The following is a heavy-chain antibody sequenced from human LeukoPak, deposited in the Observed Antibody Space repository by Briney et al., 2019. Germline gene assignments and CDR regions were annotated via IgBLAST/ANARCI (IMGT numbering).Heavy chain of an antibody. CDR3: ARWLVVVAATYYFDY. CDR1: GYTFTSYG. CDR2: ISAYNGKT. V-gene: IGHV1-18*01. J-gene: IGHJ4*02. D-gene: IGHD2-15*01. Sequence: ASVKVSCKASGYTFTSYGISWVRQAPGQGLEWMGWISAYNGKTNYAQKLQGRVTMTTDTSTSTAYMELRSLRSDDTAVYYCARWLVVVAATYYFDYWGQGTLVTVSS.